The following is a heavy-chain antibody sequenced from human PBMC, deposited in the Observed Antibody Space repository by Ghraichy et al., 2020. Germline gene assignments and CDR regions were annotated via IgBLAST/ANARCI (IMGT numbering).Heavy chain of an antibody. V-gene: IGHV1-2*02. J-gene: IGHJ4*02. D-gene: IGHD6-19*01. CDR2: INPNSGGT. Sequence: ASVKVSCKASGYTFTGYYMHWVRQAPGQGLEWMGWINPNSGGTNYAQKFQGRVTMTRDTSISTAYMELSRLRSDDTAVYYCARGAYSSGWYRHYWGQGTLVTVSS. CDR3: ARGAYSSGWYRHY. CDR1: GYTFTGYY.